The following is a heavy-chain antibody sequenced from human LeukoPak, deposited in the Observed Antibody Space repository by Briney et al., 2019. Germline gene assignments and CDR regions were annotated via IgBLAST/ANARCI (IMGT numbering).Heavy chain of an antibody. CDR2: TFYRSKWYY. D-gene: IGHD2-2*02. Sequence: SQTLSLTCAISGDSVSSNDAAWNWIRQSPSRGLEWLGRTFYRSKWYYDSAVSVKSRITINPDTSKNQFSLQLNSVTPEDTAVYYCARQEIGNCSSSSCYSFDYWGQGTLVTVSS. CDR1: GDSVSSNDAA. V-gene: IGHV6-1*01. CDR3: ARQEIGNCSSSSCYSFDY. J-gene: IGHJ4*02.